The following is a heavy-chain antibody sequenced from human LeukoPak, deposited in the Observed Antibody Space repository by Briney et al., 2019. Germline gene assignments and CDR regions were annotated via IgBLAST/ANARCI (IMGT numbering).Heavy chain of an antibody. V-gene: IGHV4-34*01. CDR2: INHSGST. Sequence: PSETLSLTCAVYGGSFSTYTCSWIRQAPGKGLEWLGEINHSGSTSYNPSLKSRITISVDTFKNQFSLQLSSVTAADTAVYYCARSSGSLFDYWGQGTLVTVSS. D-gene: IGHD1-26*01. J-gene: IGHJ4*02. CDR3: ARSSGSLFDY. CDR1: GGSFSTYT.